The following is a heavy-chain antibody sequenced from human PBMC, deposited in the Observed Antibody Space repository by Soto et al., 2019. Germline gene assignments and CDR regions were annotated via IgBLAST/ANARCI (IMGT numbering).Heavy chain of an antibody. D-gene: IGHD2-15*01. J-gene: IGHJ3*01. Sequence: QVQLVQSEAEVMQPGASVKVSCTASGYTFTGYYLHWLRQAPGQGLEWMGWTNPTSGGTRYAQKFQGWLTVTRDTSNRTAHMEVTSLKFDDPAVYSCARGFVRNRWHKALNPFYLWGHGKLATVSS. CDR3: ARGFVRNRWHKALNPFYL. V-gene: IGHV1-2*04. CDR2: TNPTSGGT. CDR1: GYTFTGYY.